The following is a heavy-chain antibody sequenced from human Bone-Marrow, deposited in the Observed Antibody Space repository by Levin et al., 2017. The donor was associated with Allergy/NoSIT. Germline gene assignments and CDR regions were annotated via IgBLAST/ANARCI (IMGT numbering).Heavy chain of an antibody. CDR1: GFTLTAYW. V-gene: IGHV3-7*04. CDR3: TRDDHYYYMDV. J-gene: IGHJ6*03. CDR2: IKGGESDT. Sequence: GGSLRLSCGASGFTLTAYWMSWVRQAPGKGLEWVANIKGGESDTYYVDSVKGRFTISRDNANNVLYLQMNSLRVEDTAVYYCTRDDHYYYMDVWGKGTTVTVSS.